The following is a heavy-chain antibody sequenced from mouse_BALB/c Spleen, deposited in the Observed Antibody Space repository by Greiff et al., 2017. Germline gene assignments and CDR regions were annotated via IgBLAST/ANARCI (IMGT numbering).Heavy chain of an antibody. V-gene: IGHV5-6-2*01. CDR1: GFTFSSYY. Sequence: DVMLVESGGGLVKLGGSLKLSCAASGFTFSSYYMSWVRQTPEKRLELVAAINSNGGSTYYPDTVKGRFTISRDNAKNTLYLQMSSLKSEDTALYYCARYTVSAMDYWGQGTSVTVSS. CDR2: INSNGGST. CDR3: ARYTVSAMDY. D-gene: IGHD3-1*01. J-gene: IGHJ4*01.